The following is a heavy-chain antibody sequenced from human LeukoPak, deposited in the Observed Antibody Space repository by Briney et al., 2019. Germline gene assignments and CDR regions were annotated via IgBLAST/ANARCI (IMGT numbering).Heavy chain of an antibody. J-gene: IGHJ3*02. CDR1: GGSFSSYY. CDR2: INHSGRT. CDR3: ANPGSGRRAFDI. D-gene: IGHD3-10*01. V-gene: IGHV4-34*01. Sequence: TETLSLTCAVYGGSFSSYYWSWIRQPPGKGLEWIGEINHSGRTNYNPSLKSRVTITVDTSKNQFSLKLSSVTAADTAVYYCANPGSGRRAFDIWGQGTMVTVSS.